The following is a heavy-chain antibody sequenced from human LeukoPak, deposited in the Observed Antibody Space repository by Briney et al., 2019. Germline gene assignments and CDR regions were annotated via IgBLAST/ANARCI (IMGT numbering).Heavy chain of an antibody. CDR2: ITGSSTII. CDR3: ARYPHYFDD. V-gene: IGHV3-11*04. J-gene: IGHJ4*02. Sequence: GGSLRLSCAASGFSFSDRYMSWIRRAPGKGLEWLSYITGSSTIIKYADSVRGRFTISRDNAKNSVYLQMNSLRADDTGVYYCARYPHYFDDWGQGGLGSVSS. CDR1: GFSFSDRY.